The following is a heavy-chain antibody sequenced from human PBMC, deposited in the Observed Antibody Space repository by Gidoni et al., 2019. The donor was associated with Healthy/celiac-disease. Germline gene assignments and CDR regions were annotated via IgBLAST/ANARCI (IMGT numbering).Heavy chain of an antibody. Sequence: VQLLESGGGLVQPGGSLSLSCAASGFTFSSYAMSWVRQAPGKGLEWVSAISGSGGSTYYADSVKGRFTISRDNSKNTLYLQMNSLRAEDTAVYYCAKASGSGSYFPCDYWGQGTLVTVSS. J-gene: IGHJ4*02. V-gene: IGHV3-23*01. CDR1: GFTFSSYA. CDR3: AKASGSGSYFPCDY. CDR2: ISGSGGST. D-gene: IGHD1-26*01.